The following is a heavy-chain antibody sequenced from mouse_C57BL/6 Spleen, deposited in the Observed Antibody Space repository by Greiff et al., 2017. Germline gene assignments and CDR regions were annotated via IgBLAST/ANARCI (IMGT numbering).Heavy chain of an antibody. CDR1: GFTFSSYT. CDR3: ARQMIYYDYDSWFAY. D-gene: IGHD2-4*01. J-gene: IGHJ3*01. Sequence: EVQLVESGGGLVKPGGSLKLSCAASGFTFSSYTMSWVRQTPEKRLEWVATISGGGGNTYYPDSVKGRFTISRDNAKTTLYLQMSRLRSEDTALYYCARQMIYYDYDSWFAYWGQGTLVTVSA. CDR2: ISGGGGNT. V-gene: IGHV5-9*01.